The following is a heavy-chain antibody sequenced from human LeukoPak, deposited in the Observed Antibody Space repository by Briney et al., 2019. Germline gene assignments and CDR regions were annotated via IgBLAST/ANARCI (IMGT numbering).Heavy chain of an antibody. CDR2: IWYDGSDK. CDR1: GFTFSSYG. CDR3: AYGGKSDRFDY. V-gene: IGHV3-33*01. Sequence: GGSLRRSCAASGFTFSSYGMHWVRQAPGKGLEWVTLIWYDGSDKYYADSVKGRFTISRDNSKNVLYLQMNSLRAEDTAVYYCAYGGKSDRFDYWGQGTVVTVSS. J-gene: IGHJ4*02. D-gene: IGHD4-23*01.